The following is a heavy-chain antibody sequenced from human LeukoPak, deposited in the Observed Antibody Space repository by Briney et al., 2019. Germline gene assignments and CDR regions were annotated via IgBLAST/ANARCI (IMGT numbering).Heavy chain of an antibody. Sequence: GGSLRRFCAASGSTFNKYAMHWVRQAPGKGLEFVSAITTDGTDTYYANSVKGRFTISRDNSKNTLYLQMGGLRAEDMAVYYCARGGAYGSGSYSNMDYWGQGTLVTVSS. CDR2: ITTDGTDT. CDR1: GSTFNKYA. CDR3: ARGGAYGSGSYSNMDY. J-gene: IGHJ4*02. V-gene: IGHV3-64*01. D-gene: IGHD3-10*01.